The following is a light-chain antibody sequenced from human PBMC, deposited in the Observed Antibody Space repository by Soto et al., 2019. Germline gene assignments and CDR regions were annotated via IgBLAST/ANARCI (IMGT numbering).Light chain of an antibody. J-gene: IGLJ7*01. CDR2: EVS. CDR3: CAYGGSRAV. V-gene: IGLV2-23*02. Sequence: QSALTQPASVSGSPGQSINISCTGTSSDVGSHNLVSWYQQHPGQAPKLMIYEVSKRPLGVPARFSASKSGNTASLTISGLQAEDEADYYCCAYGGSRAVFGGGTQLTVL. CDR1: SSDVGSHNL.